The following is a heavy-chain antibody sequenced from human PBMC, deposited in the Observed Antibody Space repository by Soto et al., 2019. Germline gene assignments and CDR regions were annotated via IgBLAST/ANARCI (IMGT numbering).Heavy chain of an antibody. V-gene: IGHV3-9*01. CDR1: GFNFGNYA. Sequence: VVLVESGGGLVQPGRSLRLSCAVSGFNFGNYAMHWVRQAPGKGLEWVAAINWNSDKVAYAGSVVGRFTNFRDSAKNSLHLQMNDLTTEDTAFYYCAKDKGGTPYYIDSWGQGILVTVSS. CDR2: INWNSDKV. D-gene: IGHD6-25*01. J-gene: IGHJ4*02. CDR3: AKDKGGTPYYIDS.